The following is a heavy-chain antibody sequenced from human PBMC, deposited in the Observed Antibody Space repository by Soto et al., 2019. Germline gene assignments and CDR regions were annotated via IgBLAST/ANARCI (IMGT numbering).Heavy chain of an antibody. CDR1: GFMFDSYG. D-gene: IGHD6-6*01. V-gene: IGHV3-33*01. Sequence: EQLVESGGGLVQSGRSLRLSCLASGFMFDSYGMDWVRQAPGGGLEWVAGIWHDGSKQLYGDSVKGRFVISRDDSAKTVSLQMNNLRAEDTAVYYCARDVDTTRHFSWFDPWGQGTLVTVSS. J-gene: IGHJ5*02. CDR3: ARDVDTTRHFSWFDP. CDR2: IWHDGSKQ.